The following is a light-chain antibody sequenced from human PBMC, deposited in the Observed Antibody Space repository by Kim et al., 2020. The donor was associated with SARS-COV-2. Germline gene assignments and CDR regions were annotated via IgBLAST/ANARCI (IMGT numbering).Light chain of an antibody. CDR1: QSISKA. CDR2: EAC. V-gene: IGKV1-5*01. CDR3: QQYNDHHT. J-gene: IGKJ4*01. Sequence: SAAVGDRITITWRGSQSISKAIEWYQKKPGKAHKVIIYEACSLESGVPVRFSGDGSGTVYTLTIINLQPEDFATYYCQQYNDHHTFGGGTKVEIK.